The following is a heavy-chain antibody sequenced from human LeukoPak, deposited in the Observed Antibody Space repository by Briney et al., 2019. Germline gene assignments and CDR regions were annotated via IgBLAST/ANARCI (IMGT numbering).Heavy chain of an antibody. CDR1: GGTFSSYA. CDR2: ISAYNGNT. D-gene: IGHD6-6*01. J-gene: IGHJ6*03. Sequence: ASVKVSCKASGGTFSSYAISWVRQAPGQGLEWMGCISAYNGNTNYAQKLQGRVTMTTDTSTSTAYMELRSLRSDDTAVYYCARGGDSSSPYYYYYYMDVWGKGTTVTVSS. V-gene: IGHV1-18*01. CDR3: ARGGDSSSPYYYYYYMDV.